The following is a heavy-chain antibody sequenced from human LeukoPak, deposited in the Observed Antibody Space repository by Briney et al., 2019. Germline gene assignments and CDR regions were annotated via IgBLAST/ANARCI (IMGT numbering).Heavy chain of an antibody. CDR2: MNPNSGNT. Sequence: ALVKVSCKASGGTFSSYAINWVRQATGQGLEWMGWMNPNSGNTGYAQKFQGRVTMTRNTSISTAYMELSSLRSEDTAVYYCARGSSSSFDYWGQGTLVTVSS. D-gene: IGHD6-13*01. CDR1: GGTFSSYA. J-gene: IGHJ4*02. CDR3: ARGSSSSFDY. V-gene: IGHV1-8*02.